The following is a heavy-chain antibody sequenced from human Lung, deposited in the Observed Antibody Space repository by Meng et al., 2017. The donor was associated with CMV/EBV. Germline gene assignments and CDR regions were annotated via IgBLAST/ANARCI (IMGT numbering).Heavy chain of an antibody. D-gene: IGHD2-2*01. CDR3: VRVSAGYCSTRTGYMGGWFDS. CDR1: GASVSSRDYY. J-gene: IGHJ5*01. CDR2: VYYSGST. Sequence: SXTXSLXCTVSGASVSSRDYYGSWLRQPPGKGLEYIGYVYYSGSTNSNPSLKSRVTTSVDTSKNQFSLRLSSVTAADTAVYYCVRVSAGYCSTRTGYMGGWFDSXGQAXLVTVSS. V-gene: IGHV4-61*08.